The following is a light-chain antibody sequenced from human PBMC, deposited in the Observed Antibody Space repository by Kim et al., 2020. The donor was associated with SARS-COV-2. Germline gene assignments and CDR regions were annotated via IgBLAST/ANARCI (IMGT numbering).Light chain of an antibody. J-gene: IGKJ1*01. Sequence: PSTLSASVGDRVTITCRASQNINNWLAWYQQKPGEAPKLLIFDASSLESGVPSRLSGSGSGTEFTLTISSLQPDDFATYYCQHLTFGQGTKVDIK. CDR2: DAS. CDR1: QNINNW. V-gene: IGKV1-5*01. CDR3: QHLT.